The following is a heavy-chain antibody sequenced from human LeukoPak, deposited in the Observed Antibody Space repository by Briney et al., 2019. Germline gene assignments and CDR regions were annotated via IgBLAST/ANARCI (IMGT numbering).Heavy chain of an antibody. CDR3: ARGLKWELLRAHNYYFDY. D-gene: IGHD1-26*01. J-gene: IGHJ4*02. V-gene: IGHV4-59*01. Sequence: SETLSLTCTVSGGSISSYYWSWIRQPPGRGLEWIGYIYYSGSTNYNPSLKSRVTISVDTSKNQFSLKLSSVTAADTAVYYCARGLKWELLRAHNYYFDYWGRGTLVTVSS. CDR1: GGSISSYY. CDR2: IYYSGST.